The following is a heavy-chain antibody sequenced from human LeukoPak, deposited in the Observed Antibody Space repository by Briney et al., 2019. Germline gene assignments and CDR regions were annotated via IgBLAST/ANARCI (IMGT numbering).Heavy chain of an antibody. Sequence: GGSLRLSCAASGFTFDDYAMHWVRQAPGKGLEWVSGISWNSGSIGYADSVKGRFTISRDNAKNSLYLQMNSLRAEDTAVYYCAKAYVWQYFYWFDPWGQGTLVTVSS. CDR3: AKAYVWQYFYWFDP. CDR2: ISWNSGSI. V-gene: IGHV3-9*01. J-gene: IGHJ5*02. D-gene: IGHD3-16*01. CDR1: GFTFDDYA.